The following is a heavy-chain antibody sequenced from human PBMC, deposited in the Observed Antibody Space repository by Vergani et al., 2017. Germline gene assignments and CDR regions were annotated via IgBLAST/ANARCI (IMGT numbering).Heavy chain of an antibody. CDR3: ARDRYYLGSWRYPYFYYYGLDV. J-gene: IGHJ6*02. V-gene: IGHV3-48*01. D-gene: IGHD3-10*01. Sequence: EVQLVESGGGLVQPGGSLRLSCAASGFTFSRDSMNWVRQAPGKGLEWVSYISSSSSTIYYADSVKGRFTISRDNAKNSLYLQMNSLRAEDTAVYYCARDRYYLGSWRYPYFYYYGLDVWGQGTAVTVSS. CDR2: ISSSSSTI. CDR1: GFTFSRDS.